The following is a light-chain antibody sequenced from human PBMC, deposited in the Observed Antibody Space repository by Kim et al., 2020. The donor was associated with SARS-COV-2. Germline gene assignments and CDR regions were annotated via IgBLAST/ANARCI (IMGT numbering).Light chain of an antibody. CDR1: QSISSW. CDR3: QQYNGYPWT. CDR2: KAS. J-gene: IGKJ1*01. Sequence: EAVGDRVNITCRASQSISSWLAWDQQKQGKAPKLLIYKASSLESGVTSRFTGSGSGKEFTLTISRVQPDDFATYYCQQYNGYPWTFGQGTKVDIK. V-gene: IGKV1-5*03.